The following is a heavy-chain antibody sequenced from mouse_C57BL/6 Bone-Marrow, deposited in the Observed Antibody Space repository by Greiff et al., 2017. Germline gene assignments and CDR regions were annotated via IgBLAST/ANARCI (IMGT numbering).Heavy chain of an antibody. J-gene: IGHJ1*03. V-gene: IGHV1-69*01. CDR1: GYTFTSYW. CDR3: ARSGPNWYFDV. Sequence: VQLQQPGAELVMPGASVKLSCKASGYTFTSYWMHWVKQRPGQGLEWIGEIDPSDSYTNYNQKFKGKSTLTVDKSSSTAYMQLSSLTSEDSAVYYCARSGPNWYFDVGGTGTTVTVSS. CDR2: IDPSDSYT.